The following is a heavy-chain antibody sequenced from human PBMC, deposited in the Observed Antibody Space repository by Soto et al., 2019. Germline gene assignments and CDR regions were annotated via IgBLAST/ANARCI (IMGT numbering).Heavy chain of an antibody. J-gene: IGHJ5*02. D-gene: IGHD6-19*01. V-gene: IGHV3-30*18. CDR3: AKQWLPHHNWFDP. CDR1: GFTFSSYG. CDR2: ISYDGSNK. Sequence: QVQLVESGGGVVQPGRSLRLSCAASGFTFSSYGIHWVRQAPGKGLEWVAVISYDGSNKYYADSVKGRFTISRDDSKNTLYLQMNSLRAEDTAVYYCAKQWLPHHNWFDPWGQGTVVTVSS.